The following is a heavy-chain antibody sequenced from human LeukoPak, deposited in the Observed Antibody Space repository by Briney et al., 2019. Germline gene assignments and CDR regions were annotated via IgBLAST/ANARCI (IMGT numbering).Heavy chain of an antibody. V-gene: IGHV3-23*01. Sequence: GGSLRLSCAASGFTFSNYDMSWVRQAPGKGLEWVSSISDSGGSTYYADSVKGRFTISRDNSRNTLYLQMTNLRAADTAVYYCAKDLSRAVAADWFDPWDQGSLVTVSS. D-gene: IGHD6-19*01. CDR3: AKDLSRAVAADWFDP. CDR2: ISDSGGST. J-gene: IGHJ5*02. CDR1: GFTFSNYD.